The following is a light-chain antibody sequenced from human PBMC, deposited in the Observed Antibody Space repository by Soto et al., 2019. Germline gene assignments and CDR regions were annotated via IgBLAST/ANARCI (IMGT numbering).Light chain of an antibody. CDR3: QQYESTPPT. V-gene: IGKV4-1*01. J-gene: IGKJ2*01. Sequence: DIVMTQSPDSLAVSLGERATINCKSSQSVLYSSNNKNYLAWYQQRPGQPPKPLIYWASTRESGVPDRFSGSGSGTDFTLTITSLQAEDVAVYYCQQYESTPPTFCQGTKLEIK. CDR2: WAS. CDR1: QSVLYSSNNKNY.